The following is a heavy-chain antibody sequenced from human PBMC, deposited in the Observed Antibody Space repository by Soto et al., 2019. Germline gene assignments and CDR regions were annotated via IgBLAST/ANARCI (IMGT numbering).Heavy chain of an antibody. D-gene: IGHD1-26*01. V-gene: IGHV3-23*01. J-gene: IGHJ3*02. Sequence: EVQLLESGGGLVQPGGSLRLSCAASGFTFSSYAMSWVRQAPGKGLEWGSAISGSGGSTYYADSVKARFTISRDNSKNTLNLQMNSLRAEDTAVYYCAKVGGSYWLGGAFDIWGQGTMVTVSS. CDR2: ISGSGGST. CDR3: AKVGGSYWLGGAFDI. CDR1: GFTFSSYA.